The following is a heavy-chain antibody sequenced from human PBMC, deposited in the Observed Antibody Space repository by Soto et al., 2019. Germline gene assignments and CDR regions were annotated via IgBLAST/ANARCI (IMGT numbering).Heavy chain of an antibody. Sequence: PGGSLRLSCAASGFTFSSYAMHWVRQAPGKGLEWVAVISYDGSNKYYADSVKGRFTISRDNSKNTLYLQMNSLRAEDTAVYYCARDNDYGDYRDYYYGMDVWGQGTTVTVSS. CDR1: GFTFSSYA. D-gene: IGHD4-17*01. J-gene: IGHJ6*02. CDR3: ARDNDYGDYRDYYYGMDV. CDR2: ISYDGSNK. V-gene: IGHV3-30-3*01.